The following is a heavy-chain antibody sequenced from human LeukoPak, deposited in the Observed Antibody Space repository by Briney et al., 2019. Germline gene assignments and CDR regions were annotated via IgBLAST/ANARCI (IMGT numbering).Heavy chain of an antibody. D-gene: IGHD1-26*01. Sequence: GGSLRLSCAASGFTFSNAWMSWVRQAPGKGLEWVGRIKSKTDGGTTDYAAPVTGRITISRDDSKNTLYLQRNSLKTEDTAVYYCTTDYSGSYPSLDYWGQGTLVTVSS. CDR3: TTDYSGSYPSLDY. CDR2: IKSKTDGGTT. V-gene: IGHV3-15*01. J-gene: IGHJ4*02. CDR1: GFTFSNAW.